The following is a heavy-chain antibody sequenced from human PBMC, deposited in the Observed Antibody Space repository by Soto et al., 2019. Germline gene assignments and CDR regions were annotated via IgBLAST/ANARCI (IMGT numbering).Heavy chain of an antibody. CDR2: IYYSGST. Sequence: LSETLSLTCTVSGGSISSYYWSWIRQPPGNGLEWIGYIYYSGSTNYNPSLKSRVTISVDTSKNQFSLKLSSVTAADTAVYYCARGASVFGVVINYYYYYGMDVWGQGXTVTVSS. CDR1: GGSISSYY. CDR3: ARGASVFGVVINYYYYYGMDV. D-gene: IGHD3-3*01. J-gene: IGHJ6*02. V-gene: IGHV4-59*01.